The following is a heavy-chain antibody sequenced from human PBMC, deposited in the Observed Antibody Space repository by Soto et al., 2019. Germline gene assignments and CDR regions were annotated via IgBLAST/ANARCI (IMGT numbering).Heavy chain of an antibody. CDR1: GGSISSSSYY. D-gene: IGHD2-15*01. Sequence: PSETLSLTCTVSGGSISSSSYYWGWIRQPPGKGLEWIGSIYYSGSTYYNPSLKSRVTISVDTSKNQFSLKLSSVTAADTAVYYCARVSCSGGSCYPGHYGMDVWGQGTTVTVSS. J-gene: IGHJ6*02. V-gene: IGHV4-39*01. CDR3: ARVSCSGGSCYPGHYGMDV. CDR2: IYYSGST.